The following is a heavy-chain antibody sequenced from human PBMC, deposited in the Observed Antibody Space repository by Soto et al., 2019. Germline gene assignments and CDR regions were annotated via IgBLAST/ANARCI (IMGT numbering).Heavy chain of an antibody. CDR2: ISGSGGST. CDR3: ASHKCGGDCYSATPNNNWFDP. Sequence: QPGGSLRLSCAASGFTFSSYAMSWVRQAPGKGLEWVSAISGSGGSTYYADSVKGRFTISRDNSKNTLYLQMNSLRAEDTAVYYCASHKCGGDCYSATPNNNWFDPWGQGTLVTVSS. D-gene: IGHD2-21*02. J-gene: IGHJ5*02. V-gene: IGHV3-23*01. CDR1: GFTFSSYA.